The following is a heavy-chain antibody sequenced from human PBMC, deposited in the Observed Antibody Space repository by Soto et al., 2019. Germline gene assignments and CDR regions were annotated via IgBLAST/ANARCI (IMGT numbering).Heavy chain of an antibody. D-gene: IGHD3-10*02. CDR3: ASMIGDPVLSFDS. V-gene: IGHV4-59*01. CDR2: IFYSGST. CDR1: GGSXSSXX. J-gene: IGHJ5*01. Sequence: QVQLQESGPGLVKPSETLSLTCTVSGGSXSSXXXXXXXQPPGKGLEWIGFIFYSGSTSYNPSLKSRXTXSIDTSXYXXXXKXXXVTAADTAVYYCASMIGDPVLSFDSWGQGTLVAVSS.